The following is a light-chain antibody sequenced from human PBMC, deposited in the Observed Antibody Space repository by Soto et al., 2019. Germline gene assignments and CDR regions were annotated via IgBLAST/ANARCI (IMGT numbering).Light chain of an antibody. Sequence: EIVLTQSPGTLSLSPGERATLSCRASQSVSNNYLAWYQQKLGQAPRLLISGASSRATGIPDRFSGSGSGTEFTLTISRLEPEDFAVYYCQQYGSSPRTFGQGTKVEIK. CDR1: QSVSNNY. J-gene: IGKJ1*01. V-gene: IGKV3-20*01. CDR3: QQYGSSPRT. CDR2: GAS.